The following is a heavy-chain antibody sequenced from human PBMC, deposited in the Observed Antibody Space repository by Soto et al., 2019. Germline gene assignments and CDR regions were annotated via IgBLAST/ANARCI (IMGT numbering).Heavy chain of an antibody. V-gene: IGHV1-58*01. CDR2: ITVGTGNT. Sequence: SVKVSCKASGFTFTSSSVQWVRQARGQRLEWIGWITVGTGNTNYAQKFQERVTITRDMSTSTAYMELSNLRSEDTAVYYCAAGDSSGYYGGWGQGTQVTVSS. D-gene: IGHD3-22*01. CDR3: AAGDSSGYYGG. CDR1: GFTFTSSS. J-gene: IGHJ4*02.